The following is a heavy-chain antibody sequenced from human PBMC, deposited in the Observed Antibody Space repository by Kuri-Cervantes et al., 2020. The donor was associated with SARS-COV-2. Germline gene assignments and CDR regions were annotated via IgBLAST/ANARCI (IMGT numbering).Heavy chain of an antibody. CDR1: GGSFSGYY. Sequence: SETLSLTCAVYGGSFSGYYWSWIRQPPGKGPEWIGYVYDSGSTNYNPSLKSRVTISVDTSKNQFSLKLSSVTAADTAVYYCARQSMLSRSHEYWGQGTLVTVSS. D-gene: IGHD3-16*01. V-gene: IGHV4-59*08. J-gene: IGHJ4*02. CDR2: VYDSGST. CDR3: ARQSMLSRSHEY.